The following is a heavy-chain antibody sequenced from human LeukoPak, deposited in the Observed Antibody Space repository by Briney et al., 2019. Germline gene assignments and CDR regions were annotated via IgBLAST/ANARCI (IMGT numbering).Heavy chain of an antibody. CDR3: AHYDSSGYHAFDI. Sequence: GGSLRLSCAASGFTFSSYGMHWVRQAPGKGLEWVAVISYDGSNKYYADSVKGRFTISRDNAKNTLYLQMNSLRAEDTAVYYCAHYDSSGYHAFDIWGQGTMVTVSS. CDR2: ISYDGSNK. V-gene: IGHV3-30*03. J-gene: IGHJ3*02. D-gene: IGHD3-22*01. CDR1: GFTFSSYG.